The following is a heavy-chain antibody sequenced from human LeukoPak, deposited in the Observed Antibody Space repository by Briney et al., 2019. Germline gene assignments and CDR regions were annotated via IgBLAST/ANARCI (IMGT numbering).Heavy chain of an antibody. CDR3: ASSRTNYCGGDCPYDAFDI. J-gene: IGHJ3*02. Sequence: GASVKVSCKASGYTFTSYDINWVRQATGQGLEWMGWMNPNSGNTGYAQKFQGRVTITRNTSISTAYMELSILRSEDTAVYYCASSRTNYCGGDCPYDAFDIWGQGTMVTVSS. CDR1: GYTFTSYD. D-gene: IGHD2-21*01. CDR2: MNPNSGNT. V-gene: IGHV1-8*03.